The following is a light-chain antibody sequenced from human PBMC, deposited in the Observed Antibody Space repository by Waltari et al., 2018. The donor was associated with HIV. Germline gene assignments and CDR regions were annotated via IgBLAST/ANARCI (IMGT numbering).Light chain of an antibody. Sequence: QSVLTQPPSASGTPGQRVTISCSGSSSNIGSNTVNWYQQLPGTAPKLLIYSNNPRPSGVPARFSGSKSGTSVSLAISGLQSEDDTDYYCAAWDDSLNGWVFGGGTKLTVL. V-gene: IGLV1-44*01. CDR3: AAWDDSLNGWV. CDR2: SNN. J-gene: IGLJ3*02. CDR1: SSNIGSNT.